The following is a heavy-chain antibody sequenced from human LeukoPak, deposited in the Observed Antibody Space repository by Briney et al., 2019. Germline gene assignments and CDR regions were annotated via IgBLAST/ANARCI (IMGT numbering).Heavy chain of an antibody. CDR3: ARDTSGRYEMRFDP. V-gene: IGHV1-18*01. Sequence: ASVKVPCKASGYTFTSYGITWVRQAPGQGLEWMGWISAYNGNTNYAQKLQGRVTMTTDTSTSTAYMELRSLRSDDTAVYYCARDTSGRYEMRFDPWGQGTLVTVSS. CDR1: GYTFTSYG. CDR2: ISAYNGNT. J-gene: IGHJ5*02. D-gene: IGHD6-19*01.